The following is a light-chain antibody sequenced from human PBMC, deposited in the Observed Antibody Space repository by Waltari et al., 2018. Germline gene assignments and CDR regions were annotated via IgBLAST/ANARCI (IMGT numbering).Light chain of an antibody. Sequence: QSALTQPASVSGSPGQSITISCTGASSDVGDYKYVSWYQQHPGKAPKVMLYEVTHRPSGVSNRFSGSKSGNTASLTISGLQAEDEADYYCSSYISSSTWVFGGGTKVTVL. CDR1: SSDVGDYKY. V-gene: IGLV2-14*01. CDR2: EVT. J-gene: IGLJ3*02. CDR3: SSYISSSTWV.